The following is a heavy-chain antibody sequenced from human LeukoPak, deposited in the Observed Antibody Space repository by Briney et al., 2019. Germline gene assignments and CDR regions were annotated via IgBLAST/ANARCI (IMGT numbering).Heavy chain of an antibody. Sequence: ASVKVSCKASGYTFTSYAMHWVRQAPGQRLEWMGWINAGNGNTKYLQKFQGRVTITRDTSASTAYMELSSLRSEDTAVYYCARGRFLEWLLSHDAFDIWGQGTMVTVSS. CDR3: ARGRFLEWLLSHDAFDI. V-gene: IGHV1-3*01. J-gene: IGHJ3*02. CDR2: INAGNGNT. D-gene: IGHD3-3*01. CDR1: GYTFTSYA.